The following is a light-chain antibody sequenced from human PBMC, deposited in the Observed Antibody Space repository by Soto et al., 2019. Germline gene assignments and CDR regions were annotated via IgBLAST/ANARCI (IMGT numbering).Light chain of an antibody. CDR2: GAS. CDR3: QQYGSSPRT. CDR1: QSINNNY. Sequence: EIVLTQSPGTLSLSPGERATLSCRASQSINNNYLAWYQQKPGQAPRLLIYGASSRATGIPDRFSGSGSGTDFTLTINRLEPEDSAVYYCQQYGSSPRTFGQGTNVEIK. J-gene: IGKJ1*01. V-gene: IGKV3-20*01.